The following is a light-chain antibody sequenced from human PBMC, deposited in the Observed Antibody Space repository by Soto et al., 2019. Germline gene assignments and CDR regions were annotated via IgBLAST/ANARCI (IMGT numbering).Light chain of an antibody. CDR1: ESVRSN. J-gene: IGKJ4*01. Sequence: EIVMTQSPATLSVSPGERATLSCRASESVRSNLAWYQQKPGQAPRVLIYGASTRATGIPARFSGRGSGTEFTLTISSLQSEDFAVYYCQHYNNLWGFGGGTKVAIK. CDR2: GAS. CDR3: QHYNNLWG. V-gene: IGKV3D-15*01.